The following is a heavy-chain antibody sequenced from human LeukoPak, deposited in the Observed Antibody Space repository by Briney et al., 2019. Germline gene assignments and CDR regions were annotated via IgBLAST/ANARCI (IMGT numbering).Heavy chain of an antibody. CDR2: MNPSGTTR. J-gene: IGHJ4*02. CDR1: GHTFTSDY. CDR3: AREGGAY. Sequence: ASVKVSCKASGHTFTSDYMHWVRQAPGQGLEWMGIMNPSGTTRSYAKKFQGRVTMTGDTSTGTVYMELSSLRSEDTAVYYCAREGGAYWGQGTLVTVSS. D-gene: IGHD3-16*01. V-gene: IGHV1-46*01.